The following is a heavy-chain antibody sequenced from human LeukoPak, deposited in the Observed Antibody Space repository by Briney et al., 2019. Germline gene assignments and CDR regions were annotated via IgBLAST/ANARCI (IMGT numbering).Heavy chain of an antibody. V-gene: IGHV1-2*02. CDR1: GYTFTGHY. Sequence: ASVKVSCKTSGYTFTGHYMHWVRQAPGQGLEWMGWINPNSGGTNYAQKFQGRATMTRDTSISTAYMELSRLRSDDTAVYYCAREVPAAPVDWFDPWGQGTLVTVSS. D-gene: IGHD2-2*01. CDR2: INPNSGGT. CDR3: AREVPAAPVDWFDP. J-gene: IGHJ5*02.